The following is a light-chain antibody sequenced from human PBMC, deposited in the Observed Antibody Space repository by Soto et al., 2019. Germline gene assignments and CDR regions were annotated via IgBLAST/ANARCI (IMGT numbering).Light chain of an antibody. CDR3: QQRSNWPAMIT. J-gene: IGKJ5*01. CDR1: QSVSSA. CDR2: DAC. V-gene: IGKV3-11*01. Sequence: EIVLTQSPGTLSLSPGERATLSCRASQSVSSALAWYLQKPGQAPRLLIYDACTRAAGIPVRFSGSGSGTDFTLTISSLEPEDFAVYYCQQRSNWPAMITFGQGTRLEIK.